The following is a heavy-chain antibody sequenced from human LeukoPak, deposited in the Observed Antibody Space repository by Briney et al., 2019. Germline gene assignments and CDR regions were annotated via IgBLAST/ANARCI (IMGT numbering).Heavy chain of an antibody. V-gene: IGHV4-39*02. J-gene: IGHJ4*02. CDR1: GGSISSSSYY. Sequence: ASETLSLTCTVSGGSISSSSYYWGWIRQPPGKGLEWIGSIYYSGSTYYNPSLKSRVTISVDTSKNQFSLKLSSVTAADTAVYYCARDGRTPRGYSYGYFDYWGQGTLVTVSS. CDR3: ARDGRTPRGYSYGYFDY. D-gene: IGHD5-18*01. CDR2: IYYSGST.